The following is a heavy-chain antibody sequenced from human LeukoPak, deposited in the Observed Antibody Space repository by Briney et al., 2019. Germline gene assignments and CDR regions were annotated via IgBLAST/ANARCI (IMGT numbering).Heavy chain of an antibody. CDR3: ARRIAVAGSAGAFDI. J-gene: IGHJ3*02. D-gene: IGHD6-19*01. CDR2: IYPGDSDT. Sequence: GESLKISCKGSGYSFTSYWIGWVGQMPGKGLEWMGIIYPGDSDTRYSPPFQGQVTISADKSISTAYLQWSSLKASDTAMYYCARRIAVAGSAGAFDIWGQGTMVTVTS. CDR1: GYSFTSYW. V-gene: IGHV5-51*01.